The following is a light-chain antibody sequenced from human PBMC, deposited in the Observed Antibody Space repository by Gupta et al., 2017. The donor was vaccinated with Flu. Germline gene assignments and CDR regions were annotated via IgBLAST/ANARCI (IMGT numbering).Light chain of an antibody. CDR1: QTITRD. CDR2: GAS. V-gene: IGKV3-15*01. Sequence: ELVMPLPPATLSVSPGERVTISCRASQTITRDLAWYHQKPGQAPRILMYGASARAASIPARSSGSGSETEFTLTISSLQSEDFAVYFCQQYNNWPPVFGGGTKVEIK. CDR3: QQYNNWPPV. J-gene: IGKJ4*01.